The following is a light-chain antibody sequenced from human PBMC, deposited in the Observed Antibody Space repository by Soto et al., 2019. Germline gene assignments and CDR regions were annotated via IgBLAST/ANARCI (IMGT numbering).Light chain of an antibody. V-gene: IGKV1-8*01. Sequence: AIRMTQSPSSFSTSTADRVTITCRASQGISSYLACYQQTPRRARKPLIYAASTLQSGVPSGFSRSGCGTDFSLTISCLQCEVFPTYYRYDYYSSLPPFGQGTKVDIK. CDR1: QGISSY. CDR2: AAS. J-gene: IGKJ1*01. CDR3: YDYYSSLPP.